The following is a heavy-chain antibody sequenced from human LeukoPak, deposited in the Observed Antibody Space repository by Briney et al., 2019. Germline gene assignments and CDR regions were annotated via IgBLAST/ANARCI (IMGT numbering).Heavy chain of an antibody. V-gene: IGHV3-7*01. CDR3: ARGCSGGSCPEPKFDP. CDR2: IKQDGSQK. CDR1: GFTFSSYG. Sequence: QPGGSLRLSCAVSGFTFSSYGMHWVRQAPGKGLEWVANIKQDGSQKYYVDSVKGRFTISRDNAKNSLYLQMNSLRAEDTAVYYCARGCSGGSCPEPKFDPWGQGTLVTVSS. D-gene: IGHD2-15*01. J-gene: IGHJ5*02.